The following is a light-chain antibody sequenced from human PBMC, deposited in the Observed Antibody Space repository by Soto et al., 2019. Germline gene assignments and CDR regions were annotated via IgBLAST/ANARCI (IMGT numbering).Light chain of an antibody. CDR3: SSFTSTNTVL. V-gene: IGLV2-14*01. CDR2: NVS. CDR1: SSDVGGYNY. Sequence: QSALTQPASVSGSPGQSITISCTGTSSDVGGYNYVSWYQQHPGTAHKLMIYNVSNRPSGVSNRFSGSKSGNTASLTISGLQAEDEGHYYCSSFTSTNTVLFGGGTKVTVL. J-gene: IGLJ2*01.